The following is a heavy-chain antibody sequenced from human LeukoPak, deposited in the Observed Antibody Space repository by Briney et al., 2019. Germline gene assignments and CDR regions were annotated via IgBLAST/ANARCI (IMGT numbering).Heavy chain of an antibody. V-gene: IGHV1-8*01. Sequence: ASVKVSCKASGYTFTSYDINWVRQATGQGLEWMGWMNPNSGNTGYAQKFQGRVTMTRNTSISTAYMELSSLRSEHTAVYYCARGGYYDSSGYYYVALFDYWGQGTLVTVSS. D-gene: IGHD3-22*01. CDR1: GYTFTSYD. CDR2: MNPNSGNT. J-gene: IGHJ4*02. CDR3: ARGGYYDSSGYYYVALFDY.